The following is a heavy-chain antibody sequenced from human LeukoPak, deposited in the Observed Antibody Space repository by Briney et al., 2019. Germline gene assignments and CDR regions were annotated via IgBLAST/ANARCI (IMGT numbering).Heavy chain of an antibody. J-gene: IGHJ4*02. CDR3: ARRYCGGDGHSPSFDY. V-gene: IGHV3-7*01. D-gene: IGHD2-21*02. Sequence: PGWSLSLSCAASGFTYSNYCMSWVGQARGKGLDWVADIMQDGSEKYYVDCVKGRFTISRDNAKNSLYLQMNSLRAEDTAVYYCARRYCGGDGHSPSFDYWGQGTLVTVSS. CDR2: IMQDGSEK. CDR1: GFTYSNYC.